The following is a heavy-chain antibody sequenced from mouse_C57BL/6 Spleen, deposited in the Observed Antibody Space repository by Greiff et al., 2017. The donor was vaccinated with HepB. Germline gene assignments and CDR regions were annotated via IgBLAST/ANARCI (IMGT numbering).Heavy chain of an antibody. V-gene: IGHV1-55*01. CDR1: GYTFTSYW. J-gene: IGHJ4*01. CDR3: AKLGLLFDYYAMDY. D-gene: IGHD2-12*01. CDR2: IYPGSGST. Sequence: QVQLQQSGAELVQPGASVKMSCKASGYTFTSYWITWVKQRPGQGLEWIGDIYPGSGSTNYNEKFKSKATLTVDTASSTAYMQLSSLTSEDSAVYYCAKLGLLFDYYAMDYWGQGTSVTVS.